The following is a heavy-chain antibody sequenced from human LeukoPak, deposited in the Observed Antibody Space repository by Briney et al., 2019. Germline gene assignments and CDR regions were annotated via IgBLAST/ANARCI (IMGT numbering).Heavy chain of an antibody. CDR1: GSSISSYY. Sequence: SETLSLTCTVSGSSISSYYWSWIRQPPGKGLEWIGYIYYSGSTNYNPSLKSRVTISVDTSKNQFSLKLSSVTAADTAVYYCARVSSGGSCYSGCWFDPWGQGTLVTVSS. CDR2: IYYSGST. D-gene: IGHD2-15*01. CDR3: ARVSSGGSCYSGCWFDP. V-gene: IGHV4-59*01. J-gene: IGHJ5*02.